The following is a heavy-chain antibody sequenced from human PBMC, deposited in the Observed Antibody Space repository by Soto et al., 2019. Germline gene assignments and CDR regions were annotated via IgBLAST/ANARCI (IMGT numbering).Heavy chain of an antibody. CDR1: GFTFSSYA. V-gene: IGHV3-30*04. D-gene: IGHD6-13*01. J-gene: IGHJ6*02. Sequence: GGSLRLSCAASGFTFSSYAMHWVRQAPGKGLEWVAVISYDGSNKYYADSVKGRFTISRDNTKNTLYLQMNSLRAEDTAVYYCARDPGRQQLTRYYYYGMDVWGQGTTVTVSS. CDR2: ISYDGSNK. CDR3: ARDPGRQQLTRYYYYGMDV.